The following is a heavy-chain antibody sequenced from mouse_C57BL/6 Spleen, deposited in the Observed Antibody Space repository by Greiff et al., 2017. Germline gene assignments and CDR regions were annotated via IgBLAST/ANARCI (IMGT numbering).Heavy chain of an antibody. CDR2: IHPNSGST. D-gene: IGHD1-1*01. CDR1: GYTFTSYW. Sequence: QVQLQQPGAELVKPGASVKLSCKASGYTFTSYWMHWVKQRPGQGLEWIGMIHPNSGSTNYNEKFKSKATLTVDKSSSTAYMQLSSLTSEDSAVYYCARKDPHYCGSSYGANAMDYWGQGTSVTVSS. CDR3: ARKDPHYCGSSYGANAMDY. J-gene: IGHJ4*01. V-gene: IGHV1-64*01.